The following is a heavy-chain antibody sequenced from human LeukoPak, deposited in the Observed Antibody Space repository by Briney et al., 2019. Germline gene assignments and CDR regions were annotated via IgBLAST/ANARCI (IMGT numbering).Heavy chain of an antibody. CDR1: GGSISSGGYY. CDR3: AYSSGWSRSGIDY. CDR2: IYYSGST. J-gene: IGHJ4*02. V-gene: IGHV4-31*03. Sequence: SQTLSLTCTVSGGSISSGGYYWSWIRQHPGKGLEWIGYIYYSGSTYYNPSLKSRVTISVDTSKNQFSLKLSSVTAADTAVYYCAYSSGWSRSGIDYWGQGTLVTVSS. D-gene: IGHD6-19*01.